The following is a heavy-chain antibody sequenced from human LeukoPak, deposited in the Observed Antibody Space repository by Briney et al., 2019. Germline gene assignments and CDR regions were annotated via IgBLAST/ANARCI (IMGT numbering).Heavy chain of an antibody. J-gene: IGHJ5*02. CDR1: GFTFGDYA. CDR2: IRSKAYGGTT. D-gene: IGHD2-15*01. V-gene: IGHV3-49*04. Sequence: GGSLRLSCTASGFTFGDYAMSWVRQAPGKGLEWVGFIRSKAYGGTTEYAASVKGRFTISRDDSKSIAYLQMNSLKTEDTAVYYCTRYHCSGGSCNRARWFDPWGQGTLVTVSS. CDR3: TRYHCSGGSCNRARWFDP.